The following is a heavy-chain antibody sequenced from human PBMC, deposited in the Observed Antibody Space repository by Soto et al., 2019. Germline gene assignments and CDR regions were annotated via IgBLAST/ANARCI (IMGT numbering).Heavy chain of an antibody. Sequence: QVQLQESGPGLVKPSETLSLTCTVSGGSISSYYWSWIRQPPGKGLEWIGYIYYSGSTNYNPSLKSRVTISGDTSKNQFSLKLSSVTAADTAVYYCARDRGRWLGGWFDPWGQGTLVTVSS. D-gene: IGHD6-19*01. J-gene: IGHJ5*02. V-gene: IGHV4-59*01. CDR1: GGSISSYY. CDR2: IYYSGST. CDR3: ARDRGRWLGGWFDP.